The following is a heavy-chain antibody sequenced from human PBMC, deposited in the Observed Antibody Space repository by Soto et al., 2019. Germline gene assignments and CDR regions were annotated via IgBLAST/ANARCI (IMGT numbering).Heavy chain of an antibody. CDR1: GASIRTYS. CDR2: MYTNGRT. V-gene: IGHV4-4*07. CDR3: EKDQPWAADI. Sequence: SETLCLTCTVYGASIRTYSWSWIRQSDGEGLEWIGHMYTNGRTNYIPSLKSRITMSVDTSKNQFSLNLKFVTAAYTAVYFCEKDQPWAADIRGQGTMVT. D-gene: IGHD3-16*01. J-gene: IGHJ3*02.